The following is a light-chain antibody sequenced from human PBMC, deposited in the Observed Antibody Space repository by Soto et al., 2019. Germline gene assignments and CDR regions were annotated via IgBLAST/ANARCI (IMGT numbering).Light chain of an antibody. CDR2: AAS. Sequence: DIQMTQSPSSLSACVGDRVTITCRASQSIYNYLNWYQQKPGKAPQLLIFAASSLQSGVPSRFSGSESGTDFTLTISSLQPEDFATYYCQQSYSTPRTFGQGTKVDIK. CDR1: QSIYNY. J-gene: IGKJ1*01. CDR3: QQSYSTPRT. V-gene: IGKV1-39*01.